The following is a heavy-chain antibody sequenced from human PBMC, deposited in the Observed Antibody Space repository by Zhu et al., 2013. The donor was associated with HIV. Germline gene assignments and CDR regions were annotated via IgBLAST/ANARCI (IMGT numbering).Heavy chain of an antibody. V-gene: IGHV1-2*07. CDR2: INPRNGDT. Sequence: QVQLVQSGAEMKSPGASVRISCRASGYIFIDYYLHWVRQAPGQGPESMGWINPRNGDTKYAPNFQGRLTLTRDTSISTIYMVLNSLTSEDTAVYYCARDKFDQFDGVHYYPDAFDVWGQGTTVTVSS. CDR1: GYIFIDYY. D-gene: IGHD1-26*01. J-gene: IGHJ3*01. CDR3: ARDKFDQFDGVHYYPDAFDV.